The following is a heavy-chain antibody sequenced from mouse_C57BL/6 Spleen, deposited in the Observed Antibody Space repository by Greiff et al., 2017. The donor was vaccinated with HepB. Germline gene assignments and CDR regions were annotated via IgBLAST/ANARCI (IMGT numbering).Heavy chain of an antibody. D-gene: IGHD3-2*02. V-gene: IGHV5-12*01. J-gene: IGHJ4*01. Sequence: DVMLVESGGGLVQPGGSLKLSCAASGFTFSDYYMYWVRQTPEKRLEWVAYISNGGGSTYYPDTVKGRFTISRDNAKNTLYLQMSRLKSEDTAMYYCARQLRHGDYYAMDYWGQGTSVTVSS. CDR2: ISNGGGST. CDR1: GFTFSDYY. CDR3: ARQLRHGDYYAMDY.